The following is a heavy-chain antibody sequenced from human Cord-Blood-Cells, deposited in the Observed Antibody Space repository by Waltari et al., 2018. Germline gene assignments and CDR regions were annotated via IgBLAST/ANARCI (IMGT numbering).Heavy chain of an antibody. Sequence: QVQLVQSGAEVKKPGSSVKVSCKASGGTFSSSAISWVRPAPGQGLEWMGGIIPIFGTANYAQKFQGRVTITADESTSTAYMELSSLRSEDTAVYYCATYSEGYCSSTSCYDYWGQGTLVTVSS. CDR2: IIPIFGTA. CDR1: GGTFSSSA. CDR3: ATYSEGYCSSTSCYDY. V-gene: IGHV1-69*12. D-gene: IGHD2-2*01. J-gene: IGHJ4*02.